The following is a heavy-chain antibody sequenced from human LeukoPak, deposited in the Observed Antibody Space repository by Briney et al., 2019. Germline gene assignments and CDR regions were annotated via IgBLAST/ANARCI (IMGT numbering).Heavy chain of an antibody. Sequence: GGSLRLSCAASEFTFSSYAMSWVRQAPGKGLEWVSAISGSGGSTYYADSVKGRFTISRDNSKNTLYLQMNSLRAEDTAVYYCAKALPAAADYYYYMDVWGKGTTVTVSS. CDR3: AKALPAAADYYYYMDV. CDR2: ISGSGGST. D-gene: IGHD2-2*01. J-gene: IGHJ6*03. V-gene: IGHV3-23*01. CDR1: EFTFSSYA.